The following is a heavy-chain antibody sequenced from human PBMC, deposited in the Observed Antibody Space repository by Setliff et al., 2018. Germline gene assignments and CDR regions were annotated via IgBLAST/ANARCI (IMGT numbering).Heavy chain of an antibody. CDR3: ARADPFPRTYAPPLDL. J-gene: IGHJ4*02. Sequence: PGGSLRLSCLGSGFSFYNEWMSWVRRAPGRGLEWVANIKKDGGELSYMDSVEGRFTISRDNAKDSVFLEMNSLRVEDTAVYYCARADPFPRTYAPPLDLWGQGTLVTVCS. D-gene: IGHD2-2*01. V-gene: IGHV3-7*03. CDR2: IKKDGGEL. CDR1: GFSFYNEW.